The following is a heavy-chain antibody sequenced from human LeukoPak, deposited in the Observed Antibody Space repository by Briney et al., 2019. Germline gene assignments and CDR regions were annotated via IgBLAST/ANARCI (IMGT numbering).Heavy chain of an antibody. CDR1: GYTFTSYY. J-gene: IGHJ4*02. V-gene: IGHV1-2*02. D-gene: IGHD3-22*01. Sequence: GASVKVSCKASGYTFTSYYMHWVRQAPGQGLEWMGWINPNSGGTNYAQKLQGRVTMTTDTSTSTAYMELRSLRSDDTAVYYCARAGRYYYEDYWGQGTLVTVSS. CDR2: INPNSGGT. CDR3: ARAGRYYYEDY.